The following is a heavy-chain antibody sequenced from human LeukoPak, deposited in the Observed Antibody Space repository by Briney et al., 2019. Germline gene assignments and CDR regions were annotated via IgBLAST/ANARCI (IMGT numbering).Heavy chain of an antibody. CDR3: ARDLIQVLTPLFAFDY. D-gene: IGHD2-15*01. Sequence: GGSLRLSCEAYGFTLGDHWMTWVRQAPGKGLEWVAYIKQDGSAKDYVDSVKGRFTISRDNSKNSLYLQMNNLRAEDTAVYYCARDLIQVLTPLFAFDYWGQGTLVTVSS. J-gene: IGHJ4*02. V-gene: IGHV3-7*01. CDR1: GFTLGDHW. CDR2: IKQDGSAK.